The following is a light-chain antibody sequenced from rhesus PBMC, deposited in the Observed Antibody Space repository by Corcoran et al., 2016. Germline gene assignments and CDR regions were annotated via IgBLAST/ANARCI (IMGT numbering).Light chain of an antibody. J-gene: IGKJ3*01. CDR3: PQYSSSPFT. V-gene: IGKV1-22*01. CDR1: QSISSW. CDR2: KAS. Sequence: DIQMTQSPSSLSASVGDTVTITCRASQSISSWLAWYQQKPGKAPKLLIYKASSLQSGVPSRFSGSGSGTDFTLTISSLQSADFATYYCPQYSSSPFTFGPGTKLDIK.